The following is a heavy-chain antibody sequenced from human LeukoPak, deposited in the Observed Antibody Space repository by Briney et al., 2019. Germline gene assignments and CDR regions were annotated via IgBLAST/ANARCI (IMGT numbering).Heavy chain of an antibody. V-gene: IGHV1-18*01. CDR3: ARDPLLWFGEAIDY. D-gene: IGHD3-10*01. CDR1: GYTFTSYG. CDR2: ISAYNGNT. J-gene: IGHJ4*02. Sequence: EASVKVSCKASGYTFTSYGISWVRQAPGQGLEWMGWISAYNGNTNYAQKLQGRVTMTTDTSTSTAYMERRSLRSDDTAVYYCARDPLLWFGEAIDYWGQGTLVTVSS.